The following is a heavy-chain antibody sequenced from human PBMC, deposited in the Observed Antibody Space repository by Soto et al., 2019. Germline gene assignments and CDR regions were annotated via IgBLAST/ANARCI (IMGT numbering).Heavy chain of an antibody. CDR2: INHSGST. CDR3: ARGPGDSYYGMDV. V-gene: IGHV4-34*01. D-gene: IGHD1-1*01. CDR1: GGSFSGYY. J-gene: IGHJ6*02. Sequence: PSETLSLTCAVYGGSFSGYYWSWIRQPPGKGLEWIGEINHSGSTNYNPSLKSRVTISVDTSKNQFSLKLSSVTAADTAVYYCARGPGDSYYGMDVWGQGTTVTVSS.